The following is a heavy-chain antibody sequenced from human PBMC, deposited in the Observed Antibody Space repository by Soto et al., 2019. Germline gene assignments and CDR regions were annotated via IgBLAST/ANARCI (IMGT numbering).Heavy chain of an antibody. CDR2: RSFDGGNQ. CDR1: GFDFNTYG. V-gene: IGHV3-30*18. J-gene: IGHJ5*02. CDR3: AKDSSVTAAGSGGWLDP. D-gene: IGHD6-13*01. Sequence: QVQLVQSGGGVVQPGRSLRLSCAASGFDFNTYGLHWVRQAPGKGLEWVAGRSFDGGNQYYADSVKGRFTISRDKSNNTRYLHMNRLGAEEPATYYCAKDSSVTAAGSGGWLDPWGQGTLVIVSS.